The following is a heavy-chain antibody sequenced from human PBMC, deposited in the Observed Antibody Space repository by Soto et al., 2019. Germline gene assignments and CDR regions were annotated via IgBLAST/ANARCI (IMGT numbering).Heavy chain of an antibody. CDR1: GGSISSSSYY. CDR3: ASAGSGGDYYYGMDV. CDR2: INHSGST. J-gene: IGHJ6*02. Sequence: SETLSLTCTVSGGSISSSSYYWIWIRQPPGKGLEWIGEINHSGSTNYNPSLKSRVTISVDTSKNQFSLKLSAVTAADTAVYYCASAGSGGDYYYGMDVWGQGTTVTVSS. D-gene: IGHD6-19*01. V-gene: IGHV4-39*07.